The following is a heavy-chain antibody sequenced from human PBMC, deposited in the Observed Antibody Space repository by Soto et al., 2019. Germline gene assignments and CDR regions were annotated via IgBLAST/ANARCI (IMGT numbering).Heavy chain of an antibody. J-gene: IGHJ4*01. Sequence: PGGSLRLSCAASGFTFSNYAMSWVRQAPGKGLEWVGRIRNKANSYTTEYAASVKGRFTISRDDSKNLLFLQMYSLKTEDTAVYYCSRAGILTTPYYFDYWGQGTLVTVSS. CDR2: IRNKANSYTT. CDR3: SRAGILTTPYYFDY. V-gene: IGHV3-72*01. D-gene: IGHD2-21*01. CDR1: GFTFSNYA.